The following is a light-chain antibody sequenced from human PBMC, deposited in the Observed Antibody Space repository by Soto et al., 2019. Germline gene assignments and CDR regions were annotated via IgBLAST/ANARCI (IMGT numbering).Light chain of an antibody. V-gene: IGLV3-21*02. CDR1: NIGGKS. CDR3: QVWDNNYDHYV. J-gene: IGLJ1*01. CDR2: DDG. Sequence: ARITCGGNNIGGKSRHWYQQKPGQAPVLVVYDDGDRPSGIPERFSGSNSGNTATLTISRVEAGDEADYYCQVWDNNYDHYVFGTGTKVTVL.